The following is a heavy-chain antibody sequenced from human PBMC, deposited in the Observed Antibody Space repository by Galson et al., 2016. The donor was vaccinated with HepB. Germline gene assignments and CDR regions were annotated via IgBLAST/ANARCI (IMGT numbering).Heavy chain of an antibody. CDR1: GYSFGPYI. V-gene: IGHV1-69*13. D-gene: IGHD6-6*01. Sequence: SVKVSCKASGYSFGPYIVSWVRQAPGQGLEWMGGIIPLFRNPHYARKFLGRVTISADESTTTAYLDFHSLRSDDTAIYYCLRDDGFGGSSESGGSWGQGTLVTVSA. CDR3: LRDDGFGGSSESGGS. CDR2: IIPLFRNP. J-gene: IGHJ5*02.